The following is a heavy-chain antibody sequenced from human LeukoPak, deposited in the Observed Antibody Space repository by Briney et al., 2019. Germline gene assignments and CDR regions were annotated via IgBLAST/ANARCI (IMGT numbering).Heavy chain of an antibody. CDR2: ISWDSGSI. V-gene: IGHV3-9*01. CDR1: GFTFYDYG. Sequence: SLRLYCAGSGFTFYDYGMSWVRQAPGKGLEGGSGISWDSGSIVYADSVKGRFTISRDNAKNSLYLQMNSLRAEDTALYYCAKGHKDYAYPQSDAFDIWGQGTMVTVSS. J-gene: IGHJ3*02. D-gene: IGHD2-2*01. CDR3: AKGHKDYAYPQSDAFDI.